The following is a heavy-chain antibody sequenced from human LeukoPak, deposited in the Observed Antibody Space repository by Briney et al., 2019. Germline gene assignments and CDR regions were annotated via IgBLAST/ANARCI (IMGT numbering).Heavy chain of an antibody. CDR1: GYTFTGYY. J-gene: IGHJ4*02. Sequence: ASVKVSCKASGYTFTGYYMHWVRQAPGQGLDWMGWINPNSGGTNYAQKFQGRATMTRDTSISTAYMELSRLRSDDTAVYYCARAGDYGDYRFDYWGQGTLVTVSS. V-gene: IGHV1-2*02. CDR2: INPNSGGT. D-gene: IGHD4-17*01. CDR3: ARAGDYGDYRFDY.